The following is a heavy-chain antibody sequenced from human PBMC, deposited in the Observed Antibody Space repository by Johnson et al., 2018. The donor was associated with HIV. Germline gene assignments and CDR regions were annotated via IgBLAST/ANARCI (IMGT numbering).Heavy chain of an antibody. CDR2: IRYDGSNK. CDR3: AKGRSGGSGAFDI. J-gene: IGHJ3*02. Sequence: QVQLVESAGGVVQPGGSLRLSCAASGFTFSSYGMHWVRQAPGKGLEWVAFIRYDGSNKSYADSVNGRFTISRDNSKNTLYVQRNRLRTEDTAVYFCAKGRSGGSGAFDIWGQGTMVTVSS. CDR1: GFTFSSYG. V-gene: IGHV3-30*02. D-gene: IGHD3-10*01.